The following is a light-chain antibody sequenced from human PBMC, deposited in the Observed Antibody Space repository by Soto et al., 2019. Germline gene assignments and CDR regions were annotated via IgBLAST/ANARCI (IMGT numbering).Light chain of an antibody. CDR1: SSNIGSNT. CDR3: AAWDDSLNALV. CDR2: SNN. J-gene: IGLJ1*01. V-gene: IGLV1-44*01. Sequence: QSVLTQPPSASGTPGQRVTISCSGSSSNIGSNTVSWYQQAPGTAPKLLIYSNNQRPSGGPDRFSGSKSGTSASLATSGLQSEDEADYYCAAWDDSLNALVFGTGTKLTVL.